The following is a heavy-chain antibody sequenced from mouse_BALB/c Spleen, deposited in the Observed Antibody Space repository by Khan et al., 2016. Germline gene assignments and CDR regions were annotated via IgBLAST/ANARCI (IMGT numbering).Heavy chain of an antibody. J-gene: IGHJ4*01. V-gene: IGHV1S34*01. Sequence: LVKTGASVKISCKASGYSFTGYYIHWVKQSHGKGLEWIGYISCYNGATNYNQKFTGKATFTEDTSSNTAYMQLSSLTYEDSAVYESARGDYDGYYTEDYWGRTTSVAVS. CDR1: GYSFTGYY. CDR2: ISCYNGAT. CDR3: ARGDYDGYYTEDY. D-gene: IGHD2-4*01.